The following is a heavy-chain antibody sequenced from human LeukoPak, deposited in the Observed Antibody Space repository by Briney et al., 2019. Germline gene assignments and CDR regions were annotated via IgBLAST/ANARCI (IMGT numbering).Heavy chain of an antibody. J-gene: IGHJ4*02. CDR2: ISCDGSNK. Sequence: GRSLRLSCAASGFTFSSYGMHWVRQAPGKGLEWVAVISCDGSNKYYADSVKGRFTISRDNSKNTLYLQMNSLRAEDTAVYYCAKEWELRGVEDYWGQGTLVTVSS. CDR1: GFTFSSYG. D-gene: IGHD1-26*01. V-gene: IGHV3-30*18. CDR3: AKEWELRGVEDY.